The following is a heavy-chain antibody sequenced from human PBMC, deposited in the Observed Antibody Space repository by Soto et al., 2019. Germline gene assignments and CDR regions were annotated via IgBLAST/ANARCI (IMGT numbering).Heavy chain of an antibody. CDR2: ISYDGSNK. Sequence: QVQLVESGGGVVQPGRSLRLSCAASGFTFSSYAMHWVRQAPGTGLEWVAVISYDGSNKYYADSVKGRFTISRDNSKNTLYLQRDSLRAVDTAVYYCARDQNPVACTRTTFDYWGQGTMVTVSS. CDR3: ARDQNPVACTRTTFDY. J-gene: IGHJ4*02. CDR1: GFTFSSYA. V-gene: IGHV3-30-3*01. D-gene: IGHD6-19*01.